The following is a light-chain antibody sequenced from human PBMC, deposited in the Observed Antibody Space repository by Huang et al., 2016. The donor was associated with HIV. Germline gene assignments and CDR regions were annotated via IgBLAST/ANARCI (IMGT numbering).Light chain of an antibody. CDR2: GAS. CDR3: QQYNNWPPIWT. Sequence: IVMTQSPATLSVSPGERATLSCRASQSVSSNLAWYQQKPGQAPRLLIYGASTRATGIPARFSGSGSGTEFTLTISSLQSEDFAVYYCQQYNNWPPIWTFSQGTKVEIK. V-gene: IGKV3-15*01. CDR1: QSVSSN. J-gene: IGKJ1*01.